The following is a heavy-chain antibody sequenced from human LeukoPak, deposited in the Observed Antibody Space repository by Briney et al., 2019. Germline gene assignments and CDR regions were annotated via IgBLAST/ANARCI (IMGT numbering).Heavy chain of an antibody. J-gene: IGHJ4*02. D-gene: IGHD6-6*01. Sequence: KPSETLSPTFTVPGGSISSSSYYWGWIRPPPRKGLEWIGSIYYSGSTYYNPSLKSRVTISVDTSKNQFSLKLSSVTAADTAVYYCARRVVAARPFDYWGQGTLVTVSS. CDR3: ARRVVAARPFDY. V-gene: IGHV4-39*01. CDR1: GGSISSSSYY. CDR2: IYYSGST.